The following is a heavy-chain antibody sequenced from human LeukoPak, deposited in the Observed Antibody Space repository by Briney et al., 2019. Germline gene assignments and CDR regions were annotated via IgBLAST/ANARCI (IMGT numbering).Heavy chain of an antibody. CDR1: GFTFDDCG. CDR2: INWNGGST. Sequence: GGSLRLSCAASGFTFDDCGMSWVRQAPGEGLEWVSGINWNGGSTGYADSVKGRFSISRDNAKNTLYLQMNSLRAEDTAVYYCGRDLGGRSGYWGQGTLVTVSS. J-gene: IGHJ4*02. V-gene: IGHV3-20*04. CDR3: GRDLGGRSGY. D-gene: IGHD1-26*01.